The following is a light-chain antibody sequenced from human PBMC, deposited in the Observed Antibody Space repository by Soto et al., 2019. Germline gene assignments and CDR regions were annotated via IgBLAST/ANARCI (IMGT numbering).Light chain of an antibody. Sequence: EIVMTQSPLSLPVIPGEPASISCRSSQSLRHSNGLHYLDWYVQKPGQSPQLLIYLASNRASGVPDRVSGSGSGTDFTLKISRVEAEDVEVYYCMQALQTWTFGQGTKVEIK. CDR1: QSLRHSNGLHY. CDR2: LAS. CDR3: MQALQTWT. J-gene: IGKJ1*01. V-gene: IGKV2-28*01.